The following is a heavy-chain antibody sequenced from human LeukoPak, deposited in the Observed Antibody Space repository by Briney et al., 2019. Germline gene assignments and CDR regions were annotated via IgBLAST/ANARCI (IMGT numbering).Heavy chain of an antibody. CDR3: ARAAKTYDY. CDR1: GFTFSNYW. V-gene: IGHV3-7*01. Sequence: PGGSLRISCAASGFTFSNYWMSWARQAPGKGLEWVANIKQDGSEKYYVDSVKGRFTISRDNAKNSLYLQMNSLRAEDTAIYYCARAAKTYDYWGQGTLVTVSS. CDR2: IKQDGSEK. J-gene: IGHJ4*02.